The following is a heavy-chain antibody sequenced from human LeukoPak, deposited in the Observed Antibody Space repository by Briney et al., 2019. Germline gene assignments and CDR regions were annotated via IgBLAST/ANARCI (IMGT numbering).Heavy chain of an antibody. CDR1: TPSLTSKS. CDR2: ISSSSSYL. D-gene: IGHD6-13*01. V-gene: IGHV3-21*01. Sequence: SLSLSSPLYTPSLTSKSTSCVRPPPGKGLEWCSSISSSSSYLYSADSVKGRFTISRDNAKNSLYLQMNSLRAEDTAVYYCARGPEIAPWGQGTLVTVSS. CDR3: ARGPEIAP. J-gene: IGHJ4*02.